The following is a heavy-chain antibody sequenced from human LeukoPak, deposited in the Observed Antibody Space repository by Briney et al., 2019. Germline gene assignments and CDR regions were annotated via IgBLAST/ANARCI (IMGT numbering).Heavy chain of an antibody. J-gene: IGHJ4*02. CDR2: INWNGGST. D-gene: IGHD1-7*01. CDR3: ARGGYNWNYEDY. V-gene: IGHV3-20*04. Sequence: QPGGSLRLSCAASGFTFSTYSMNWVRQAPGKGLEWVSGINWNGGSTGYADSVKGRFTISRDNAKNSLYLQMNSLRAEDTALYYCARGGYNWNYEDYWGQGTLVTVSS. CDR1: GFTFSTYS.